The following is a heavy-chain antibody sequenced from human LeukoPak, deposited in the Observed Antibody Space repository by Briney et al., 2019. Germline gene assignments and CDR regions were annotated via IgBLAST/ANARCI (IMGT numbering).Heavy chain of an antibody. CDR1: GGSFSGYY. Sequence: SETLSLTCAVYGGSFSGYYWSWIRQPPGKGLEWIGEINHSGSTNYNPSLKSRVTISVDTSKNQFSLKLSSVTAADTAVYYCARPHSHYYFDYWGQGTLVTVSS. CDR2: INHSGST. V-gene: IGHV4-34*01. J-gene: IGHJ4*02. CDR3: ARPHSHYYFDY.